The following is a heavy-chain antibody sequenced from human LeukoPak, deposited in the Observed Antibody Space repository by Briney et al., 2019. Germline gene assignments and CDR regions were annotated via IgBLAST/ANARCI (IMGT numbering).Heavy chain of an antibody. J-gene: IGHJ4*02. CDR1: GFTFSSYS. CDR2: ISSSSSTI. V-gene: IGHV3-48*01. CDR3: ARDAAYYYGSGSYRVDY. Sequence: GGSLRLSCAASGFTFSSYSMNWVRQAPGKGLEWVSYISSSSSTIYYADSVKGRFTISRDNAKNSLYLQMNSLRAEDTAVYYCARDAAYYYGSGSYRVDYWGQGTLVTVSS. D-gene: IGHD3-10*01.